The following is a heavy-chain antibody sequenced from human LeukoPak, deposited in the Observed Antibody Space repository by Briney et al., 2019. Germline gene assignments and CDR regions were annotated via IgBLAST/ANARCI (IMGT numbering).Heavy chain of an antibody. V-gene: IGHV4-38-2*01. Sequence: PSETLSLTCAVSGYSISSGYYWGWIRQPPGKGLEWIGSIYHSGSTYYNPSLKSRVTISVDTSKNQFSLKLSSVTAADTAVYYCARRRITIFGVVTDAFDIWGQGTMVTVSS. CDR3: ARRRITIFGVVTDAFDI. D-gene: IGHD3-3*01. CDR2: IYHSGST. J-gene: IGHJ3*02. CDR1: GYSISSGYY.